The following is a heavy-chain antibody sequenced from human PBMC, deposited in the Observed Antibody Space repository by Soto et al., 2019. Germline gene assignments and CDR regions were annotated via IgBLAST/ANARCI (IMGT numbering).Heavy chain of an antibody. J-gene: IGHJ3*02. V-gene: IGHV3-74*01. Sequence: EVQLVESGGGLVQPGGSLRLSCATSKFTFSSYWMHWVRQGAGKGLVWVSRINSDGSNTDYADSVKGRFTISRDNAKNTLYLQMNSLRAEDTAVYYFASLVGYCSGSTSSYAFDIWGQVTMVTLSS. CDR3: ASLVGYCSGSTSSYAFDI. CDR1: KFTFSSYW. CDR2: INSDGSNT. D-gene: IGHD2-15*01.